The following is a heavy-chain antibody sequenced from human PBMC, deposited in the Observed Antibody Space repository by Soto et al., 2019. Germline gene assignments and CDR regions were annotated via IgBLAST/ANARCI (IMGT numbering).Heavy chain of an antibody. CDR2: IYSGGST. Sequence: EVQLVESGGGLVQPGGSLRLSCAASGFTVSSNYMSWVRQAPGKGLEWVSVIYSGGSTYYADSVKGRFTISRHNSKNTLYLQMNSLRAEDTAVYYCARDVGDTMVRVPRWGEGALVTVSS. D-gene: IGHD3-10*01. V-gene: IGHV3-53*04. CDR3: ARDVGDTMVRVPR. J-gene: IGHJ4*02. CDR1: GFTVSSNY.